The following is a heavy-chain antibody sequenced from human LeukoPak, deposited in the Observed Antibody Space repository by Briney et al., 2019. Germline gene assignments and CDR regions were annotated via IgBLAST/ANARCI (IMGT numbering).Heavy chain of an antibody. CDR1: GGSISTGSFY. CDR3: ARVLTSTIFGVVIPNWFGP. CDR2: IYTSGST. Sequence: SETLSLTCTVSGGSISTGSFYWSWVRQPAGKGLELIGRIYTSGSTNYKPSLKSRVTISVDTSKNHFSLRLSSVTAADTAVYYCARVLTSTIFGVVIPNWFGPWGQGTLVTVSS. J-gene: IGHJ5*02. D-gene: IGHD3-3*01. V-gene: IGHV4-61*02.